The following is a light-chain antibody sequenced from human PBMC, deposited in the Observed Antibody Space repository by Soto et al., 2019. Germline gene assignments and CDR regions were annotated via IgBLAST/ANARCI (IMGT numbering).Light chain of an antibody. Sequence: EIVMTQSPATLSVSPGEGATLSCRASQSVGSNLACFKQKTGQAPRLLMYGASTRATGIPGTFSGSGSGTEFTLPISSLQPEDFAVYYCQQYNNWPPWYTFGQGTKLEFK. CDR3: QQYNNWPPWYT. J-gene: IGKJ2*01. CDR1: QSVGSN. V-gene: IGKV3-15*01. CDR2: GAS.